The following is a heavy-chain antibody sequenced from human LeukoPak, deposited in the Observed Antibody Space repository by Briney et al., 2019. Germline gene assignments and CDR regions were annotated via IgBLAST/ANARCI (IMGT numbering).Heavy chain of an antibody. CDR1: GYTFAGYY. CDR2: INPNSGGT. CDR3: ASPVGSNFYYYMDV. J-gene: IGHJ6*03. V-gene: IGHV1-2*02. Sequence: ASVKVSCKASGYTFAGYYMHWVRQAPGQGLGWMGWINPNSGGTNYAQKFQGRVTMTRDTSISTAYMELSRLRSDDTAIYYCASPVGSNFYYYMDVWGKGTTVTVSS. D-gene: IGHD6-13*01.